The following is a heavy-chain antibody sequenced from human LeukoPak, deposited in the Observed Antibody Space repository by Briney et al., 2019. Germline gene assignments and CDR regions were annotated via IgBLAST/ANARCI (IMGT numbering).Heavy chain of an antibody. CDR2: IKPDGSEI. CDR3: AKSRFYLES. V-gene: IGHV3-7*01. J-gene: IGHJ4*02. Sequence: GGSLRLSCAASGFTFSSYWMGWVRQAPEKGLEWVAKIKPDGSEIYHVDSVQGRFTISRDNAKNSLYLQMNSLRAEDTAVYYCAKSRFYLESWGQGALVTVSS. CDR1: GFTFSSYW.